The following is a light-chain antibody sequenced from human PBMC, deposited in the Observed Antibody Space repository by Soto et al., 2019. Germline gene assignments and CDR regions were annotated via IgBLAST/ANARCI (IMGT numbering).Light chain of an antibody. CDR2: AAS. V-gene: IGKV1-39*01. Sequence: DIEMTQSPSSLSASVGDRVTVTCRASQTISNYLNWYQQKPGKAPKLLIYAASRLQSGVPARFSGSGSGTDFTLTSSSLQPEDFATYYCQQSYVSPHTFGQGTKLQIK. CDR1: QTISNY. CDR3: QQSYVSPHT. J-gene: IGKJ2*01.